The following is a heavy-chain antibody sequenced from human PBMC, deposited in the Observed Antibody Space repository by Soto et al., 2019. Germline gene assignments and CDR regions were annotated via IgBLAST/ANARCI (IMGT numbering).Heavy chain of an antibody. D-gene: IGHD3-10*01. CDR1: GGTFSSYA. CDR2: IIPIFGTA. CDR3: ASKSLLFGELLYRWEGGMDV. V-gene: IGHV1-69*01. J-gene: IGHJ6*02. Sequence: QVQLVQSGAEVKKPGSSVKVSCKASGGTFSSYAISWVRQAPGQGLEWMGGIIPIFGTANYAQKFQGRVTITADQPTSPAYMELSSLVSEDTAVYYCASKSLLFGELLYRWEGGMDVWGQGTTVTVSS.